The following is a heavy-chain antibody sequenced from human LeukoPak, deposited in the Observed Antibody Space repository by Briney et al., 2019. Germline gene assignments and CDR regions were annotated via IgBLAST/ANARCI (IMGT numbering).Heavy chain of an antibody. CDR3: ARDSLLLWFGINAFDT. Sequence: GGSLRLSCAASGFTFSSYWMSWVRQAPGKGLEWVANIKQDGSEKYYVDSVKGRFTISRDNAKNSLYLQMNSLRAEDPAVYYCARDSLLLWFGINAFDTWGQGTMVTVSS. V-gene: IGHV3-7*01. CDR2: IKQDGSEK. CDR1: GFTFSSYW. D-gene: IGHD3-10*01. J-gene: IGHJ3*02.